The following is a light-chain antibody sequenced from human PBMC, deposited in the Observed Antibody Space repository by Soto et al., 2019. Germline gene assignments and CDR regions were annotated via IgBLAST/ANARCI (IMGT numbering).Light chain of an antibody. CDR1: QSVFYSSNNKNY. J-gene: IGKJ2*01. CDR2: WAS. Sequence: IVMTQSPDSLAVSLGERATINCKSSQSVFYSSNNKNYLAWYRQKPGQPPKLLIYWASIRESGVPDRISGSGSGTDFTLTISSLQAEDVAVYYCQQYYSTPPYTFGQGTKLVIK. V-gene: IGKV4-1*01. CDR3: QQYYSTPPYT.